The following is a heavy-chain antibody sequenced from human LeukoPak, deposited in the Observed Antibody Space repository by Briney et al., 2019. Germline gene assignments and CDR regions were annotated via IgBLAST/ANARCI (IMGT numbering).Heavy chain of an antibody. D-gene: IGHD3-10*01. V-gene: IGHV3-21*01. Sequence: GGSLRLSCAASGFTLSYKSMHWVRQAPGKGLEWVSSITSSSSYIYYADSVKGRFTTSGDNAKKTLFLQMDSLRAEDTAVYYCARSKWAGSTEGYFDFWGQGALVTVSS. CDR1: GFTLSYKS. CDR2: ITSSSSYI. CDR3: ARSKWAGSTEGYFDF. J-gene: IGHJ4*02.